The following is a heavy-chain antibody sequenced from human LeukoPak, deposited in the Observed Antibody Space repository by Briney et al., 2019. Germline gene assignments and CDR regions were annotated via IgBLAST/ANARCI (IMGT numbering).Heavy chain of an antibody. Sequence: GGSLRLSCAASGFTFSGYWMSWVRQAPGKGPECVANIKQDGSEIYYVDSVKGRFTISRDNAKNSLYLQMNSLRAEDTAVYYCARDKAVGPTLLDYWGQGTLVTVSS. J-gene: IGHJ4*02. V-gene: IGHV3-7*01. CDR3: ARDKAVGPTLLDY. D-gene: IGHD1-26*01. CDR2: IKQDGSEI. CDR1: GFTFSGYW.